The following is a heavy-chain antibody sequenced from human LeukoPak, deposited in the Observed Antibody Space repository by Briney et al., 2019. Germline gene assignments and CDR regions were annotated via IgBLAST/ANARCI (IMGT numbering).Heavy chain of an antibody. Sequence: GASVKVSCKASGYTFTGYYMNWVRQAPGQGLEWMGWINPNSGATNCAQNFQGRVTMTRDTSISTAYMELSRLRSDDTAVYYCARELRMVLNDYWRQGTLVTVSS. CDR3: ARELRMVLNDY. V-gene: IGHV1-2*02. D-gene: IGHD4/OR15-4a*01. CDR2: INPNSGAT. J-gene: IGHJ4*02. CDR1: GYTFTGYY.